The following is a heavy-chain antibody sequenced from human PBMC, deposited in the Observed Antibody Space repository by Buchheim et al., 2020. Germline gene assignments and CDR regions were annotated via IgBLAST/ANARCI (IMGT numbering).Heavy chain of an antibody. CDR1: GFTFSSYW. V-gene: IGHV3-7*01. CDR2: IKQDGSEK. D-gene: IGHD4-17*01. Sequence: EVQLVESGGGLVQPGGSLRLSCAASGFTFSSYWMSWVRQAPGKGLEWVANIKQDGSEKYYVDSVKGRFTISRDNAKNSLYLQMNSLRAEDTAVYYCARVVRDPTVTNYQTYWYFDLWGRGTL. CDR3: ARVVRDPTVTNYQTYWYFDL. J-gene: IGHJ2*01.